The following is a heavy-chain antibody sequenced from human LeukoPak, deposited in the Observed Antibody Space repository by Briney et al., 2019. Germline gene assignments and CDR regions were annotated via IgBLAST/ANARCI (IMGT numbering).Heavy chain of an antibody. Sequence: SETLSLTCTVSGGSISSSSYCWGWIRQPPGKGLEWIGSIYYSGSTYYNPSLRSRVTISVDTSKNQFSLKLSSVTAADTAVYYCARDKTVTVIEDAFDIWGQGTMVTVSS. V-gene: IGHV4-39*01. D-gene: IGHD3-22*01. CDR3: ARDKTVTVIEDAFDI. J-gene: IGHJ3*02. CDR2: IYYSGST. CDR1: GGSISSSSYC.